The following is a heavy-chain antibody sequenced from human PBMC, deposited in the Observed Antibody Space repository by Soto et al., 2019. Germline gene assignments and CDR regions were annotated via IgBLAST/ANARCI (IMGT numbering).Heavy chain of an antibody. V-gene: IGHV3-30-3*01. CDR2: ISYDGSNK. CDR3: ARTTTGWEYTAYFDY. CDR1: GFTFSSYA. Sequence: QVQLVESGGGVVQPGRSLRLSCAASGFTFSSYAMHWVRQAPGKGLEWVAVISYDGSNKYYADSVKGRFTISRDNSKNTLYLQMNSLRAEDTAVYYCARTTTGWEYTAYFDYWGQGTLVTVSS. J-gene: IGHJ4*02. D-gene: IGHD1-26*01.